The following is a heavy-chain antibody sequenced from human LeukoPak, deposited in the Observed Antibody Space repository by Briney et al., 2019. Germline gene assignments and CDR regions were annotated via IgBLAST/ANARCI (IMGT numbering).Heavy chain of an antibody. CDR2: TYYRSKWYN. J-gene: IGHJ4*02. D-gene: IGHD2/OR15-2a*01. V-gene: IGHV6-1*01. CDR3: AIGPTPIVRVAAFIAY. CDR1: RDTASENSAT. Sequence: SQTLSLTSAISRDTASENSATRSWIRQSPSRGLEWLGRTYYRSKWYNDYAVSVKSRITINPDTSKKQFSLPVNSVTPEDTAVYYCAIGPTPIVRVAAFIAYWGQGTLVTVSS.